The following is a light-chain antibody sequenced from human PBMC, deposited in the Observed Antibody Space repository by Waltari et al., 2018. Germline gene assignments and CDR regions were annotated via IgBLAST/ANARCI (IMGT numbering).Light chain of an antibody. V-gene: IGKV1-39*01. J-gene: IGKJ1*01. CDR2: GSY. CDR3: QQGYSGPLT. CDR1: QSIANY. Sequence: DIQLTQSPSSLAASVGDSVAITCRADQSIANYLSWYQQKPGQAPSLLIYGSYNLQAGVPSRFRGRGCGADFTLTISSPEREDFATYYCQQGYSGPLTFGQGTKVEIK.